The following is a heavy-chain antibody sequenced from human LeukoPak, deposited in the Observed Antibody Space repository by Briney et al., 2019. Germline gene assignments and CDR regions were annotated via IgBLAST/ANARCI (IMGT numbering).Heavy chain of an antibody. CDR1: GYTFTSYG. CDR2: INPNSGGT. Sequence: ASVKVSCKASGYTFTSYGISWVRQAPGQGLERMGRINPNSGGTNYAQKFQGRVTMTRDTSISTAYMELSRLRSDDTAVYYCARDSPGNYDILTGYYPYFDYWGQGTLVTVSS. J-gene: IGHJ4*02. CDR3: ARDSPGNYDILTGYYPYFDY. D-gene: IGHD3-9*01. V-gene: IGHV1-2*06.